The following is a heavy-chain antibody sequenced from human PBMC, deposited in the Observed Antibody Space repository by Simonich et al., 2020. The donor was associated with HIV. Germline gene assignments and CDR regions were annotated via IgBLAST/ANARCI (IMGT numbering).Heavy chain of an antibody. CDR1: GYSISSGYY. CDR2: MFHSGGP. Sequence: QVQLQESGPGLVKPSETLSLTCAVSGYSISSGYYWGWIRQPPGKGLEWIGSMFHSGGPYYNPSLKSRGTRSVDTSKNQFSLKLSSVTAADTAVYYCARDGWSYYNFWAGYGMDVWGQGTTVTVSS. CDR3: ARDGWSYYNFWAGYGMDV. J-gene: IGHJ6*02. D-gene: IGHD3-3*01. V-gene: IGHV4-38-2*02.